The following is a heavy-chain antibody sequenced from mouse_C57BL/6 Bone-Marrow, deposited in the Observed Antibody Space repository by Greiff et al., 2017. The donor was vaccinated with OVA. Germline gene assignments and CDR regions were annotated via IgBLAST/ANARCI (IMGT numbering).Heavy chain of an antibody. CDR2: IYPRDGST. CDR1: GYTFTSYD. CDR3: ARRDYYGSSPYFDY. J-gene: IGHJ2*01. V-gene: IGHV1-85*01. D-gene: IGHD1-1*01. Sequence: VHLVESGPELVKPGASVKLSCKASGYTFTSYDINWVKQRPGQGLEWIGWIYPRDGSTKYNEKFKGKATLTVDTSSSTAYMELHSLTSEDSAVYFCARRDYYGSSPYFDYWGQGTTLTVSS.